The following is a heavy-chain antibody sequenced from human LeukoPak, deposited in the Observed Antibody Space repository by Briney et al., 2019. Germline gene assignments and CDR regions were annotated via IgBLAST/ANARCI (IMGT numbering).Heavy chain of an antibody. CDR1: GFTFSSYA. V-gene: IGHV3-30-3*01. CDR3: ARDRGSESYSSSWYEGGAFDI. Sequence: GGSLRLSCAASGFTFSSYAMHWVRQAPGKGLEWVAVISYDGSNKYYADSVKGRFTISRDNSKNTLYLQMNSLRAEDTAVYYCARDRGSESYSSSWYEGGAFDIWGQGTMVTVSS. D-gene: IGHD6-13*01. J-gene: IGHJ3*02. CDR2: ISYDGSNK.